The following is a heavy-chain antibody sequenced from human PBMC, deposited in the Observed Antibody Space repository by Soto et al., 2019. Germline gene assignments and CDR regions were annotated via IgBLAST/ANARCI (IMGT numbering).Heavy chain of an antibody. Sequence: QVQLVESGGGVVQPGRSLRLSCVASGFTFSTYGMHWVRQAPGKGLEWVAVISYDGKNKYYADSVKGRLTISRDNSKNTXYXTMSRLRGEDTAVYYCAKGQHCSSTSGYFYHYGMDVWGQGTTVAVTS. CDR3: AKGQHCSSTSGYFYHYGMDV. CDR2: ISYDGKNK. J-gene: IGHJ6*02. CDR1: GFTFSTYG. D-gene: IGHD2-2*01. V-gene: IGHV3-30*18.